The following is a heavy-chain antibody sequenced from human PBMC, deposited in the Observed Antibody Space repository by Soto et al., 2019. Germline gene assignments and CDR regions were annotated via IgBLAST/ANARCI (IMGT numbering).Heavy chain of an antibody. CDR2: IIPMLGIA. CDR3: ARGAWFGENYGMDV. CDR1: GGTFSSYT. J-gene: IGHJ6*02. V-gene: IGHV1-69*02. Sequence: QVQLVQSGAEVKKPGSSVKVSCKASGGTFSSYTISWVRQAPGLGLEWMGRIIPMLGIANYAQKFQGRVTXTADKSTSTAYMELSSLRSEDTAVYSCARGAWFGENYGMDVWGQGTTVTVSS. D-gene: IGHD3-10*01.